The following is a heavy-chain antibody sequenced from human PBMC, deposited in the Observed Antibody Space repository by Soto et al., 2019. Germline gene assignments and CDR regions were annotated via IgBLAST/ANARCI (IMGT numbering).Heavy chain of an antibody. V-gene: IGHV1-18*04. CDR2: ISAYNGNT. D-gene: IGHD6-19*01. CDR3: ARDDYVYSSFDAFDI. J-gene: IGHJ3*02. Sequence: QVQLVQSGAEVKKPGASVKVSCKASGYTFTSYGISWVRQAPGQGLEWLGWISAYNGNTNYAQKLQGRVTMTTDTSTSTAYMELRSLRSDATAVYYCARDDYVYSSFDAFDIWGQGTMVTVSS. CDR1: GYTFTSYG.